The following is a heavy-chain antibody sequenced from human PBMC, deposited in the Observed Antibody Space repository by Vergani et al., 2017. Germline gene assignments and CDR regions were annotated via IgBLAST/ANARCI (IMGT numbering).Heavy chain of an antibody. Sequence: QVQLQESGPGLVKPSQTLSLTCTVSGGSISSGSYYWSWIRQPAGKGLEWIGRIYTSGSTNYNPSLNSRLTISVDTSKNQFSLKLSSVTAAATAVYYCAGENTVGGVIVRWGQGTLVTVSS. CDR1: GGSISSGSYY. J-gene: IGHJ4*02. V-gene: IGHV4-61*02. D-gene: IGHD3-16*02. CDR3: AGENTVGGVIVR. CDR2: IYTSGST.